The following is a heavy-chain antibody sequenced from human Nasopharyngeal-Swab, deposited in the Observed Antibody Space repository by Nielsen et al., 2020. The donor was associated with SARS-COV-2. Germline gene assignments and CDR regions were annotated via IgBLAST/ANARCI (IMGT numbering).Heavy chain of an antibody. D-gene: IGHD6-13*01. CDR2: IYYSGTT. V-gene: IGHV4-39*01. J-gene: IGHJ5*02. CDR1: GDSISTGRYS. CDR3: ARWSSWYNWLDP. Sequence: SETLSLTCAVSGDSISTGRYSWDWIRQPPGKGLEWIGSIYYSGTTYYNLSLKSRVTISVDTSKNQFSLKLNSATAADTAVYYCARWSSWYNWLDPWGQGTQVIVSS.